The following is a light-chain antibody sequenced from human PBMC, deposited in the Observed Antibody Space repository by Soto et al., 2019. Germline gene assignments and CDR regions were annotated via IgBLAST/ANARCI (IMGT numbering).Light chain of an antibody. V-gene: IGKV1-8*01. Sequence: AIRMTQSPSSLSASTGDRVTITCRASQGISSYLAWYQQKPGKAPKLLIYAASTLQSRVPSRFSGSGSGTDFTHTISCLQSEDFATYYCQQYYSYPRTFGQGTKVEIK. J-gene: IGKJ1*01. CDR2: AAS. CDR3: QQYYSYPRT. CDR1: QGISSY.